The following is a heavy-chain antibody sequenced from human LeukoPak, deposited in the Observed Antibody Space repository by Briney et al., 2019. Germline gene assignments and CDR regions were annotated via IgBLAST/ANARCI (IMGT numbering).Heavy chain of an antibody. CDR3: AKDLDSSGYRCDFRH. CDR2: ISWDGGSS. Sequence: GESLRLTCAASGFSFDEYTFNWVRQAPGKGLEWVSLISWDGGSSDYADSVECRFTISRDNSKNSLYLQMNSLRTEDTALYYCAKDLDSSGYRCDFRHWGQGTLVTVSS. CDR1: GFSFDEYT. J-gene: IGHJ1*01. D-gene: IGHD3-22*01. V-gene: IGHV3-43*01.